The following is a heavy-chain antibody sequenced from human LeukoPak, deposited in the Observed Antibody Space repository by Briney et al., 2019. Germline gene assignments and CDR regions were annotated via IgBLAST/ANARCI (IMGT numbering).Heavy chain of an antibody. D-gene: IGHD5-12*01. J-gene: IGHJ4*02. CDR1: GGTFSSYA. V-gene: IGHV1-69*13. Sequence: SVKVSCKASGGTFSSYAISWVRQAPGQGLEWMGGIIPIFGTANYAQKFQGRVTITADESTSTAYMELSSLRSEDTAVYYCARVPRYGGYHFDYWGQGTLVTVSS. CDR3: ARVPRYGGYHFDY. CDR2: IIPIFGTA.